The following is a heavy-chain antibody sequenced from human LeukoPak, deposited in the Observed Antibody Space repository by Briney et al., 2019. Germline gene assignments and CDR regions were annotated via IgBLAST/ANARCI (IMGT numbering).Heavy chain of an antibody. CDR3: AKGVYGTNYYYYGMDV. J-gene: IGHJ6*02. CDR1: GFTFSSFA. D-gene: IGHD4-17*01. CDR2: ISGSGDST. Sequence: GGSLRLSCAASGFTFSSFAMRWVRQAPGKGLEWVSAISGSGDSTYYADSVKGRFTISRDNSKNTLYLQMNTLRAEDTAVYYCAKGVYGTNYYYYGMDVWGQGTTVTVSS. V-gene: IGHV3-23*01.